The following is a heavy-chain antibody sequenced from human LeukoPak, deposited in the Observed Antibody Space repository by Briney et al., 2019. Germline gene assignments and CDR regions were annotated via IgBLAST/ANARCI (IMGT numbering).Heavy chain of an antibody. Sequence: SETLSLTCTVSGGSISGYYWSWIRQPPGKGLEWIGYIYYSGSTNYNPSLKSRVTISVDTSKNQFSLKLSSVTAADTAVYYCARLGGPAGVVKRDYWGQGTLVTVSS. CDR3: ARLGGPAGVVKRDY. D-gene: IGHD3-3*01. V-gene: IGHV4-59*01. CDR2: IYYSGST. CDR1: GGSISGYY. J-gene: IGHJ4*02.